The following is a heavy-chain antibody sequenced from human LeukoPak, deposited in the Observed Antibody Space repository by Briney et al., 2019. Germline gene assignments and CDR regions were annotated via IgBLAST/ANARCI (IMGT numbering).Heavy chain of an antibody. CDR2: IIPIFGIP. D-gene: IGHD6-19*01. CDR3: ARDFSALGIAVAGARGHYYYGMDV. V-gene: IGHV1-69*04. Sequence: SVKASCKASGGTFSSYAISWVRQTPGQGLEWMGRIIPIFGIPNYAQKFQGRVTITADKSTSTAYMELSSLRSEGTAVYYCARDFSALGIAVAGARGHYYYGMDVWGQGTTVTVSS. J-gene: IGHJ6*02. CDR1: GGTFSSYA.